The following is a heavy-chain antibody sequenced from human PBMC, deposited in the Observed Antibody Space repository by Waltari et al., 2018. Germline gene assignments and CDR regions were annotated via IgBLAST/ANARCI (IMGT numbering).Heavy chain of an antibody. V-gene: IGHV3-7*01. CDR1: GLTFTAYW. Sequence: EVHLVESGGGLVQPGGSLRLSCAASGLTFTAYWMSWVRQAPGKGPEWVANIHKDGSEKNYVDYVKGRFTISRDNAKDSVYLQMNSLRADDTAMYYCVRDHWGPDYWGQGTLVTVSS. CDR3: VRDHWGPDY. J-gene: IGHJ4*02. CDR2: IHKDGSEK. D-gene: IGHD7-27*01.